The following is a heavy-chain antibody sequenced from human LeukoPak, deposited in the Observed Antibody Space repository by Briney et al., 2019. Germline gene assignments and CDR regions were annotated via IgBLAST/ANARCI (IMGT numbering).Heavy chain of an antibody. CDR2: ISGSGGST. CDR1: WFTVSSNY. CDR3: AKDPDYGYFDY. D-gene: IGHD4-17*01. J-gene: IGHJ4*02. Sequence: PGGSLRLSCAASWFTVSSNYMSWVRQAPGKGLEWVSAISGSGGSTYYADSVKGRFTISRDNSKNTLYLQMNSLRAEDTAVYYCAKDPDYGYFDYWGQGTLVTVSS. V-gene: IGHV3-23*01.